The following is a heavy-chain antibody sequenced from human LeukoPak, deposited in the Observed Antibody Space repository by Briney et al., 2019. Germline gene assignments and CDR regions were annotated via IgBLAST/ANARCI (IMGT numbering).Heavy chain of an antibody. J-gene: IGHJ4*02. CDR2: LYSGGST. CDR1: GFTVSSSH. V-gene: IGHV3-53*01. D-gene: IGHD3-22*01. Sequence: GGSLRLSCVASGFTVSSSHMTWVRQAPGKGLGWVSVLYSGGSTYYADSVKGRFTISRDNSKNTLYLQMNSLRAEDTAVYYCARGGVTMIVPILWGQGTLVTVSS. CDR3: ARGGVTMIVPIL.